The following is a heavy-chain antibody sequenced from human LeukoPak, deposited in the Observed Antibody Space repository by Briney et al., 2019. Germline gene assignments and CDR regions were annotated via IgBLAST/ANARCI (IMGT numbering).Heavy chain of an antibody. CDR2: IYHSGST. D-gene: IGHD3-22*01. CDR1: GYSISSGYY. CDR3: ARARLVLHSVSGY. Sequence: SETLSLTCTVSGYSISSGYYWGWIRQPPGKGLEWIGSIYHSGSTYYNPSLKSRVTISVDTSKNQFSLKLSSVTAADTAVYYCARARLVLHSVSGYWGQGTLVTVSS. J-gene: IGHJ4*02. V-gene: IGHV4-38-2*02.